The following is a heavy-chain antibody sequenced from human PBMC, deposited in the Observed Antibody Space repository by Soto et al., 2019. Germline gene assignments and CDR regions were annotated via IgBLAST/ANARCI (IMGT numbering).Heavy chain of an antibody. Sequence: QVQLEQSGAEVKKPGASVKVSCKASGYTFTNHYVHWVRQAPGQGPEWMGTINPSGGKTDYAQKFKGRITLTRHTPTSTVYMELKSLRSEDTAIYYCARDEYHYGSGSSYSTLDDWGQGTLVTVSS. D-gene: IGHD3-10*01. CDR2: INPSGGKT. V-gene: IGHV1-46*01. CDR1: GYTFTNHY. CDR3: ARDEYHYGSGSSYSTLDD. J-gene: IGHJ4*02.